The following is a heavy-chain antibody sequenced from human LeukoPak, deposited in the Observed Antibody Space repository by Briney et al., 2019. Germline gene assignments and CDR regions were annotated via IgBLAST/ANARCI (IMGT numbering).Heavy chain of an antibody. CDR1: GGSISSYY. J-gene: IGHJ5*02. V-gene: IGHV4-4*09. CDR2: IYTSGST. CDR3: ARRSYYYDSSGFDP. D-gene: IGHD3-22*01. Sequence: SETLSLTCTVSGGSISSYYWSWIRQPPGKGLEWIGYIYTSGSTNYNPSLKSRVTISVDTSKNQFSLKPSSVTAADTAVYYCARRSYYYDSSGFDPWGQGTLVTVSS.